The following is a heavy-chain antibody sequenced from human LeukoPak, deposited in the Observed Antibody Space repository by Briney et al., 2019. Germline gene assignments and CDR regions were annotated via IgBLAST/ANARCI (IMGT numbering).Heavy chain of an antibody. CDR3: ARDGYTYGDNWFDP. CDR2: INPNSGGT. V-gene: IGHV1-2*02. J-gene: IGHJ5*02. CDR1: GYTFTGYY. Sequence: ASVKVSCKASGYTFTGYYMHWVRQAPGQGLEWMGWINPNSGGTSYAQKLQGRVTMTRDTSISTAYMELTRLTSDDTAVYYCARDGYTYGDNWFDPWGQGTLVTVSS. D-gene: IGHD5-18*01.